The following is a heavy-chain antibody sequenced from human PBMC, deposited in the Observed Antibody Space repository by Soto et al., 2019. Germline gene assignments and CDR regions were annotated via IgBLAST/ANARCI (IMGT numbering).Heavy chain of an antibody. CDR2: INAGNGNT. D-gene: IGHD2-15*01. CDR3: ARSCSGGSCYWFDP. V-gene: IGHV1-3*01. J-gene: IGHJ5*02. CDR1: GYTFTSYA. Sequence: ASVKVSCKASGYTFTSYAVHWVRQAPGQRLEWMGWINAGNGNTKYSQKFQGRVTITRDTSASTAYMELSSLRSEDTAVYYCARSCSGGSCYWFDPWGQGTLVTVSS.